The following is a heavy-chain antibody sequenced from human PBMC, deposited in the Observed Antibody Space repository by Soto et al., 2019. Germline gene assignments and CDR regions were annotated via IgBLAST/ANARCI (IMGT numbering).Heavy chain of an antibody. J-gene: IGHJ6*02. CDR2: INSDGTIS. V-gene: IGHV3-74*01. D-gene: IGHD2-21*01. CDR1: GFTFDTYW. Sequence: LSCAASGFTFDTYWMDWVRQAPGKGPEWLSGINSDGTISSYADSVKGRFTISRDNARNTLSLQMNSLRADDTAVYYCARLSGDHSAFFSYGMDAWGQGTTVTVSS. CDR3: ARLSGDHSAFFSYGMDA.